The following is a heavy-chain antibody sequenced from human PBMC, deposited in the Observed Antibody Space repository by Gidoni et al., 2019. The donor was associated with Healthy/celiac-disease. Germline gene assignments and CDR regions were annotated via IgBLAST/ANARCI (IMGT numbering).Heavy chain of an antibody. J-gene: IGHJ3*02. Sequence: LEWIGWINPNNGGTNYAQKFQGRVTMTRDTSISTAYMELSSLRSDDKAVYYCARGAVDTAMVKALDIWGQGTMVTVSA. CDR2: INPNNGGT. CDR3: ARGAVDTAMVKALDI. D-gene: IGHD5-18*01. V-gene: IGHV1-2*02.